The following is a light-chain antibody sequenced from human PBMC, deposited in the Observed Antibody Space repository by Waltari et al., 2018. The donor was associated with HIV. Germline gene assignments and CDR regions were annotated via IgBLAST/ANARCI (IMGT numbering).Light chain of an antibody. V-gene: IGLV2-11*01. CDR1: SRDVGGYNY. J-gene: IGLJ2*01. Sequence: QSALTQPPSVSGSPGQSVTISCTGTSRDVGGYNYVSWYQLRPGTAPKLIIVDITKRPSGVPDRFSGSGSGSTASLTISGLQADDEADYYCCSYAGSFTLIFGGGTRLTVL. CDR3: CSYAGSFTLI. CDR2: DIT.